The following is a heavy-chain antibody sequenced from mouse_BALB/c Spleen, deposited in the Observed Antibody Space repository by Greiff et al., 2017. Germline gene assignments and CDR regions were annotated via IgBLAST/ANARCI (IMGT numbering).Heavy chain of an antibody. CDR1: GFTFSSFG. CDR2: ISSGTSTI. CDR3: ARDHSDYAMDY. Sequence: EVQVVESGGGLVQPGGSRKLSCAASGFTFSSFGMHWVRQAPEKGLEWVAYISSGTSTIYYADTVKGRFTISRDNPKNTLFLQMTSLRSEDTAMYYCARDHSDYAMDYWGQGTSVTVSS. V-gene: IGHV5-17*02. D-gene: IGHD3-1*01. J-gene: IGHJ4*01.